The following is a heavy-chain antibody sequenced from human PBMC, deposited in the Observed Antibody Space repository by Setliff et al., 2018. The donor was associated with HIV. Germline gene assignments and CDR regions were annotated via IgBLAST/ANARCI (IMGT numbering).Heavy chain of an antibody. CDR1: GDSLNSDAFS. CDR2: MTEGGRT. J-gene: IGHJ3*01. V-gene: IGHV4-30-2*01. D-gene: IGHD1-7*01. Sequence: SETLSLTCALSGDSLNSDAFSWSCIRLPPGEGLEWIGYMTEGGRTYYNPSLRSRVTITSDKSKNQLSLTLNSVTAADTAVYYCARQRAGEIEELPGALPLRGVFDLWGKGTMVTVSS. CDR3: ARQRAGEIEELPGALPLRGVFDL.